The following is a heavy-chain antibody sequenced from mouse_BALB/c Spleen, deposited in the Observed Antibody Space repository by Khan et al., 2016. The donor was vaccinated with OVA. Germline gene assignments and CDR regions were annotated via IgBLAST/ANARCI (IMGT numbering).Heavy chain of an antibody. CDR3: ARGGAAYDRNDGGAMEY. V-gene: IGHV9-4*02. Sequence: QVQLKQSGPELKKPGETVRISCKASGYTFTTAGIQWVQKMPGKGLKWIGWINTHSGVPKYAEDFKGRFAFSLEISVNTAYLQITNLKNEDTATYFCARGGAAYDRNDGGAMEYWGQGTSVTVSS. J-gene: IGHJ4*01. CDR1: GYTFTTAG. CDR2: INTHSGVP. D-gene: IGHD2-14*01.